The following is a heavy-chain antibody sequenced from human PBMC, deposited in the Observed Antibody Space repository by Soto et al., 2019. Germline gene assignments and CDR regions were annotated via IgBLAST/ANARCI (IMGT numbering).Heavy chain of an antibody. J-gene: IGHJ5*02. V-gene: IGHV4-34*01. D-gene: IGHD2-2*01. Sequence: SEHLSLTCAIYGRPFLGFYVGWIRQPPGKGLEWIGEINHSGSTNYNPSLKSRVTISVDTSKNQFSLKLSSVTAADTAVYYCARTVVVPAAVRARNWIDPWGQGTLV. CDR1: GRPFLGFY. CDR2: INHSGST. CDR3: ARTVVVPAAVRARNWIDP.